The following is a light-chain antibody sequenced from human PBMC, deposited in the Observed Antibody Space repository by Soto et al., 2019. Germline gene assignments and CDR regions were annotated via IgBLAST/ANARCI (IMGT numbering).Light chain of an antibody. CDR2: GAS. CDR1: QTVSSNY. J-gene: IGKJ1*01. Sequence: SVLAPSPGTPSFSPGEGATLSFWASQTVSSNYLAWYQQRPGQAPRLIIYGASSRATGIPDRFSGSGSGTDFTLTISRLEPEDFAVYYCQQYGSSPRTFGQGTKVDIK. V-gene: IGKV3-20*01. CDR3: QQYGSSPRT.